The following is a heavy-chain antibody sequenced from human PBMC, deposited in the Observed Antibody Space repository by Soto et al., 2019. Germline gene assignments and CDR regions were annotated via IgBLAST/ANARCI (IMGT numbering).Heavy chain of an antibody. Sequence: PGGSLRLSCAASGFIFSSYGMHWVRQAPGKGLEWVAVISKDGSNKYYADSVKGRFTISRDKSKNTLYLQMNSLGAADTAVYYCASAYYYSSGIPGTFYGMDVWGQGTTVTVSS. V-gene: IGHV3-30*03. J-gene: IGHJ6*02. D-gene: IGHD3-10*01. CDR3: ASAYYYSSGIPGTFYGMDV. CDR2: ISKDGSNK. CDR1: GFIFSSYG.